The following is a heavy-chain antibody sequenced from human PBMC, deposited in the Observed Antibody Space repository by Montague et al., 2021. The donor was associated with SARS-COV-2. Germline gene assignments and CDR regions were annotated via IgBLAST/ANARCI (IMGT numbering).Heavy chain of an antibody. CDR2: INPGSGGT. CDR1: GYTFTVNS. V-gene: IGHV1-2*02. J-gene: IGHJ3*01. Sequence: SVKVSCKASGYTFTVNSIHWVRQAPGQGPEWMGWINPGSGGTNYAKKFQVRVTMTRDTSISTTYMELTGLRSGDTALYYCARGHVDSVFDAFDLWGHGTMVTVSS. CDR3: ARGHVDSVFDAFDL. D-gene: IGHD2-15*01.